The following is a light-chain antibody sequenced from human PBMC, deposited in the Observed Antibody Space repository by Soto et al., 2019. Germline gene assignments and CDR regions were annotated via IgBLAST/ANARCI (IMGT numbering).Light chain of an antibody. CDR1: QSISRY. CDR3: QHSYGTPT. CDR2: GTS. V-gene: IGKV1-39*01. J-gene: IGKJ4*01. Sequence: DIQMTQSPSSLSASVGDRVTITCRASQSISRYLNWYQQKPGKAPKLLIYGTSNVPSGIPSRFSGSGSGTDFTLTISILQPEDFATYYCQHSYGTPTFGGGTKVEIK.